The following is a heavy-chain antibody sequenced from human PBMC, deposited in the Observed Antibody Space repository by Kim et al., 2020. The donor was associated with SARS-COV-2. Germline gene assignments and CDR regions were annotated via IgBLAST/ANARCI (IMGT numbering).Heavy chain of an antibody. J-gene: IGHJ3*02. CDR2: IYPGDSDT. V-gene: IGHV5-51*01. CDR3: ARHVGSGWFTDAFDI. D-gene: IGHD6-19*01. CDR1: GYSFTSYW. Sequence: GESLKISCKGSGYSFTSYWIGWVRQMPGKGLEWIGIIYPGDSDTRYSPSFQGQVTTSADKSISTAYLQWSSLKASDTAMYYCARHVGSGWFTDAFDIWGQGTLVTVSS.